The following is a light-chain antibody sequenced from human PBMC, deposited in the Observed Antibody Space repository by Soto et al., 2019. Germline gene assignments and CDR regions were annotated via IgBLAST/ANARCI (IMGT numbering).Light chain of an antibody. V-gene: IGKV1-33*01. CDR2: DAS. CDR1: QDISNY. Sequence: DIQMSQSPSSLSASVGDRVTITCQASQDISNYLNWYQHKPGKPPKLLIYDASNLETGVSSRFSGSKSATAFTFTITSLQPEDIATYYCQQYDNLPFSFGGGTKVEIK. J-gene: IGKJ4*01. CDR3: QQYDNLPFS.